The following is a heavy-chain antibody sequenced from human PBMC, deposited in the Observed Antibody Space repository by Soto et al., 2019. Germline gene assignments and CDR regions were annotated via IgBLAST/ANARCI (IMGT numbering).Heavy chain of an antibody. CDR3: ARAECSTPHCLTDCYSYGLDV. J-gene: IGHJ6*02. CDR2: ISESGGST. CDR1: GFSFSDYA. D-gene: IGHD2-2*01. V-gene: IGHV3-23*01. Sequence: HPGGSLRLSCAASGFSFSDYAMRWVRQAPGKGLEWVSVISESGGSTHYADSVRGRFTVSRDNSKNSLFLQMNSLRAEDTAVYYCARAECSTPHCLTDCYSYGLDVWGQGNTVTVSS.